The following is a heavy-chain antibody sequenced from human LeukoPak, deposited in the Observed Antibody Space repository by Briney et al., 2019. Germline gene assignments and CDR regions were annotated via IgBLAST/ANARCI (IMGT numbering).Heavy chain of an antibody. D-gene: IGHD2-2*01. CDR3: ARGKTSGVYYYYYYYMDV. J-gene: IGHJ6*03. CDR1: GYTFTGYY. Sequence: ASVKVSCKASGYTFTGYYIHWVRQAPGQGLEWMGWINPNSGGTNYAQKFQGRVTMTRDTSISTAYMELSRLRSDDTAVYYCARGKTSGVYYYYYYYMDVWGKGTTVTISS. CDR2: INPNSGGT. V-gene: IGHV1-2*02.